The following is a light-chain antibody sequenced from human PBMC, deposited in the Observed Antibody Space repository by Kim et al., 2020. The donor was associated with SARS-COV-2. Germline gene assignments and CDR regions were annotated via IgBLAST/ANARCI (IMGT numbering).Light chain of an antibody. CDR2: DVS. V-gene: IGLV2-14*03. CDR1: SSDVGNYNS. J-gene: IGLJ2*01. Sequence: GQFWSISSTVTSSDVGNYNSVPWYQQHPGKAPKVMIYDVSNRPSGVANRFSGSKSGNTASLTISGLQAEDEAAYYCRTYTCISTVVFGGG. CDR3: RTYTCISTVV.